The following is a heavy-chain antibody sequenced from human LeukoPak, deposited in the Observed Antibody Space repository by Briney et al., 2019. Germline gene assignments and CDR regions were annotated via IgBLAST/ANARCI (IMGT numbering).Heavy chain of an antibody. CDR3: ARDYWWNYDY. Sequence: GRSLRLSCAASGFTFSDYAMHWVRQAPGKGLEWVAVISKDGSDKYYPGSVRVRFTISRDNSKNTIYLQMDSLRAEDTAIYYCARDYWWNYDYWGQGTLVTVSS. V-gene: IGHV3-30-3*01. CDR2: ISKDGSDK. J-gene: IGHJ4*02. D-gene: IGHD1-7*01. CDR1: GFTFSDYA.